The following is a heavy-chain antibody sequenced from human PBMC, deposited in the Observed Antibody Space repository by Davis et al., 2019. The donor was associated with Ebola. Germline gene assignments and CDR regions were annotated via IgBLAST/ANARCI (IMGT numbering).Heavy chain of an antibody. CDR1: AYSFTNYW. V-gene: IGHV5-51*01. CDR2: IYPRDSDA. CDR3: ARDVLNSPEGSWFDP. D-gene: IGHD1/OR15-1a*01. J-gene: IGHJ5*02. Sequence: ESLKISCEDSAYSFTNYWIAWVRQMPGKGLEWMGIIYPRDSDARYSPSFQGQVTISADKSISTAYLQWSSLKASDTAIYYCARDVLNSPEGSWFDPWGQGTLVTVSS.